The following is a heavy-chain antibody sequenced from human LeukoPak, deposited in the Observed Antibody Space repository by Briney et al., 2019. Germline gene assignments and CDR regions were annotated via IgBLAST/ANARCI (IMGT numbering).Heavy chain of an antibody. CDR1: GYTFTSYY. CDR3: ARDRDGAQGGY. CDR2: INPDSGGT. Sequence: ASVKVSCKASGYTFTSYYMHWVRQAPGQGLEWMGWINPDSGGTNFAQKFQGRVTMTRDTSISTAYMELSRLRSDDTAVYYCARDRDGAQGGYWGQGTLVTVSS. V-gene: IGHV1-2*02. J-gene: IGHJ4*02. D-gene: IGHD4-17*01.